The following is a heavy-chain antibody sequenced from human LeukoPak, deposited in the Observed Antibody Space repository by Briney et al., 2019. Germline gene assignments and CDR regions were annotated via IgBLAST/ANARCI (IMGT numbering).Heavy chain of an antibody. CDR3: ARARYSYGPGSFDY. Sequence: ASVKVSCKTSGYTFTGYYMHWVRQAPGQGLEWMGRINPNNGGTNYAQKFQGRVTMTRDTSISTVYMELSRLRYDDTAVYYCARARYSYGPGSFDYWGQGTLVTVSS. D-gene: IGHD3-16*02. CDR1: GYTFTGYY. CDR2: INPNNGGT. J-gene: IGHJ4*02. V-gene: IGHV1-2*06.